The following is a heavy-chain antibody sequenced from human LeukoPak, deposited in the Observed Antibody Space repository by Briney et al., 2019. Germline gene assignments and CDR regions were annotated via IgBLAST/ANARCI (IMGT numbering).Heavy chain of an antibody. CDR1: GFTFSACA. D-gene: IGHD2-15*01. CDR2: ISAGGGST. CDR3: AIDYCSGGSCYLFRC. V-gene: IGHV3-23*01. J-gene: IGHJ4*02. Sequence: GGSLRLSWAASGFTFSACAMNCVRQAPGKGLEWVSTISAGGGSTYYADSVKGRFTISIDDSKNTVYLQMNRLRADDTALYFCAIDYCSGGSCYLFRCWGRGTLVTVSS.